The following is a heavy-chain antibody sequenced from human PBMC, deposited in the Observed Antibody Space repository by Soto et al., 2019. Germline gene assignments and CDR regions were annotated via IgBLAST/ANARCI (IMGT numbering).Heavy chain of an antibody. J-gene: IGHJ5*02. CDR1: GCPFISYA. V-gene: IGHV1-69*06. D-gene: IGHD6-13*01. CDR2: IIPIFGTA. Sequence: SVKVACKASGCPFISYAISWVRQAPGQGLEWMGGIIPIFGTANYAQKFQCRVTITADKSTSTAYMELSSLRSEDTAVYYCERGSIAAAGTYWLDHWRQGTLVTVSS. CDR3: ERGSIAAAGTYWLDH.